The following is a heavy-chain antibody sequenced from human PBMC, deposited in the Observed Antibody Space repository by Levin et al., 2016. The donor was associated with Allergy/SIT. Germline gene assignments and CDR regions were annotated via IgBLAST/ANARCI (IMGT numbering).Heavy chain of an antibody. CDR3: TRGGIAARPAYYYMDV. Sequence: VRQMPGKGLEWVGFIRSKAYGGTTEYAASVKGRFTISRDDSKSIAYLQMNSLKTEDTAVYYCTRGGIAARPAYYYMDVWGKGTTVTVSS. CDR2: IRSKAYGGTT. D-gene: IGHD6-6*01. V-gene: IGHV3-49*02. J-gene: IGHJ6*03.